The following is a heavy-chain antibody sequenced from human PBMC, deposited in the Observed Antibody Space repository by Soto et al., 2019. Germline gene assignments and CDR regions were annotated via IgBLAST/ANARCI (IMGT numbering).Heavy chain of an antibody. CDR2: INHEGSNT. CDR1: GFIFSDSW. Sequence: GGSLRLSCAASGFIFSDSWMHWVRQVPGEGLVWVSRINHEGSNTNYADFVRGRFTISRDNSKNMLYLQMNSLRAEDAAVYYCARDEGPTYYHYGMDVWGQGTTVTVSS. D-gene: IGHD3-16*01. J-gene: IGHJ6*02. CDR3: ARDEGPTYYHYGMDV. V-gene: IGHV3-74*01.